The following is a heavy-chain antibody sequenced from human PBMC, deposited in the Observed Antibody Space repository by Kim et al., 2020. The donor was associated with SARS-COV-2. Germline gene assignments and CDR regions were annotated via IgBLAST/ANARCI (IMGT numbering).Heavy chain of an antibody. CDR2: IYYSGST. Sequence: SETLSLTCTVSGGSISSYYWSWIRQPPGKGLEWIGYIYYSGSTNYNPSLKSRVTISVDTSKNQFSLKLSSVTAADTAVYYCARDLLGFDYWGQGTLVTVSS. V-gene: IGHV4-59*01. CDR3: ARDLLGFDY. J-gene: IGHJ4*02. D-gene: IGHD3-16*01. CDR1: GGSISSYY.